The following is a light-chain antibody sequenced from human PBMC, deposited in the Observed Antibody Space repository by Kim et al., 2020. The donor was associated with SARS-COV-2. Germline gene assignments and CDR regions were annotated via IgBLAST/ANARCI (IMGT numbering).Light chain of an antibody. CDR1: QSTSSYS. CDR2: GAS. J-gene: IGKJ1*01. V-gene: IGKV3-20*01. CDR3: QQYGSSPWT. Sequence: EIVFTQSPGTLSLSPGERATLSCRASQSTSSYSLAWYHRKPGQAPRLIFYGASSRATGIPDRFSGSGSGTDFTLTISRLGPDDFAVYYCQQYGSSPWTFGQGTKVDIK.